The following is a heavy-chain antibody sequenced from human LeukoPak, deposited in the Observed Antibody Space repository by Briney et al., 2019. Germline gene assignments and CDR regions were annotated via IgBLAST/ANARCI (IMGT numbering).Heavy chain of an antibody. CDR1: GGSFSGYY. D-gene: IGHD6-13*01. CDR3: ARHAGYSSSWYRGEYNWFDP. J-gene: IGHJ5*02. V-gene: IGHV4-34*01. Sequence: PSETLSLTCAVYGGSFSGYYWSWIRQPPGKGLEWIGEINHGGSTNYNPSLKSRVTISVDTSKNQFSLKLSSVTAADTAVYYCARHAGYSSSWYRGEYNWFDPWGQGTLVTVSS. CDR2: INHGGST.